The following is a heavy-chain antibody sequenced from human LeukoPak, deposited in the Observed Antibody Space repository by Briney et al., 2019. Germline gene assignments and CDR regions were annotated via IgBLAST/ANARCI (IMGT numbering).Heavy chain of an antibody. Sequence: GGSLRLSCAASGFTFSSHLMSWVRPAPGKGLEWVSGIDNSGASTSYADSVKGRFTISRDNSKNTLDLGMHSLRAEDTAIYYCIRQRGSSWGQGTLVTVSS. V-gene: IGHV3-23*01. CDR3: IRQRGSS. J-gene: IGHJ5*02. D-gene: IGHD1-26*01. CDR2: IDNSGAST. CDR1: GFTFSSHL.